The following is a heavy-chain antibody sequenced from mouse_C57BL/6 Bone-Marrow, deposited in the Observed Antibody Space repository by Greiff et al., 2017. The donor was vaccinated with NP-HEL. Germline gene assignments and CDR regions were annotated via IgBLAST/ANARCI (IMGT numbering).Heavy chain of an antibody. J-gene: IGHJ1*03. CDR2: IYPRSGNT. D-gene: IGHD1-1*01. V-gene: IGHV1-81*01. Sequence: QVQLQQSGAELARPGASVKLSCKASGYTFTSYGISWVKQRTGQGLEWIGEIYPRSGNTYYNEKFKGKATLTVDKSSSTAYMELRSLTSEDSAVYFCANYYGSSGYFDVWGTGTTVTVSS. CDR3: ANYYGSSGYFDV. CDR1: GYTFTSYG.